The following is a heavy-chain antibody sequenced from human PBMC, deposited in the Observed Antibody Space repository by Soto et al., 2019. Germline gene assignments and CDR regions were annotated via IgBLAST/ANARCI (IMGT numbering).Heavy chain of an antibody. V-gene: IGHV3-74*01. CDR1: GFTFSSYW. CDR2: INSDGSST. D-gene: IGHD2-2*01. CDR3: AREGYCISTSCYRIYYYYGMDV. Sequence: GGSLRLSCAASGFTFSSYWMHWVRQAPGKGLVWVSRINSDGSSTSYADSVKGRITISSNNAKNPLHLQMNSMRAEDAAVYYFAREGYCISTSCYRIYYYYGMDVWGQGTTVTVSS. J-gene: IGHJ6*02.